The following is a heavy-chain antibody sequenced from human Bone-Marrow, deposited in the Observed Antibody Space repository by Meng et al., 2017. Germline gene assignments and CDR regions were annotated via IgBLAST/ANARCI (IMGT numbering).Heavy chain of an antibody. CDR1: GFTFDDYG. CDR3: ARDPPLTMVRGAIAHREFYFDY. D-gene: IGHD3-10*01. V-gene: IGHV3-20*04. CDR2: INWNGGST. Sequence: GESLKISCAASGFTFDDYGMSWVRQAPGKGLEWVSGINWNGGSTGYADSVKGRFTISRDNAKNSLYLQMNSLRAEDTALYYCARDPPLTMVRGAIAHREFYFDYWGQGTLVTGYS. J-gene: IGHJ4*02.